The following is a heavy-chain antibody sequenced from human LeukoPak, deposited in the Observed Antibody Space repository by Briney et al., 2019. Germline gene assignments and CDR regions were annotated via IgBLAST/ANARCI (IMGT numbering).Heavy chain of an antibody. D-gene: IGHD5-24*01. CDR2: INHSGST. V-gene: IGHV4-34*01. CDR3: ARGGRDGYNYFDY. CDR1: GGSFSGYY. J-gene: IGHJ4*02. Sequence: SETLSLTCAVYGGSFSGYYWSWIRQPLGKGLEWIGEINHSGSTNYNPSLKSRVTISVDTSKNQFSLKLSSVTAADTAVYYCARGGRDGYNYFDYWGQGTLVTVSS.